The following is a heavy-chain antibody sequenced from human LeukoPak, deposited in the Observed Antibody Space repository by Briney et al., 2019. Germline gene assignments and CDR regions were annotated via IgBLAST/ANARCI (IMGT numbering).Heavy chain of an antibody. D-gene: IGHD3-22*01. CDR3: ARADDSSGYPQPGYNY. J-gene: IGHJ4*02. Sequence: ASVKVSCKASGYTFTGYYMHWVRQAPGQGLEWMGWINPNSGGTNYAQKFQGRVTMTRDTSISTAYMELSRLRSDDTAVYYCARADDSSGYPQPGYNYWGQGTLVTVSS. CDR2: INPNSGGT. CDR1: GYTFTGYY. V-gene: IGHV1-2*02.